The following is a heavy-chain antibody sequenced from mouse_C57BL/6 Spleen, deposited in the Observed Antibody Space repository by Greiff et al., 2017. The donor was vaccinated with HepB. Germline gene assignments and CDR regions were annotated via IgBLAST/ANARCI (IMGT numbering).Heavy chain of an antibody. V-gene: IGHV2-2*01. Sequence: VKLEESGPGLVQPSQSLSITCTVSGFSLTSYGVHWVRQSPGKGLEWLGVIWSGGSTDYNAAFISRLSISKDNSKSQVFFKMNSLQADDTAIYYCASTLYYDYAMDYWGQGTSVTVSS. CDR3: ASTLYYDYAMDY. J-gene: IGHJ4*01. CDR1: GFSLTSYG. CDR2: IWSGGST. D-gene: IGHD2-4*01.